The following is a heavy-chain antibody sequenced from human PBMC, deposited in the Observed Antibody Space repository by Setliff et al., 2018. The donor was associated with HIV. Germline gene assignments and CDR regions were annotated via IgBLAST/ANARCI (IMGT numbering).Heavy chain of an antibody. V-gene: IGHV1-2*06. CDR2: INPSSGGT. D-gene: IGHD1-26*01. CDR1: GYTFTGYY. CDR3: ATWGGSPDGYFYYYMDV. Sequence: SVKVSCKASGYTFTGYYIHWVRRAPGRGLEWMGRINPSSGGTNYAPKFQGRVTMTRDKSISTAYMELSRLRSDDTAVYYCATWGGSPDGYFYYYMDVWGKGTTVTVSS. J-gene: IGHJ6*03.